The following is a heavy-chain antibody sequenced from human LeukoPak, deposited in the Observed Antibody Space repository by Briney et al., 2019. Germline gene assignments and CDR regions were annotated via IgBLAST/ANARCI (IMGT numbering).Heavy chain of an antibody. D-gene: IGHD3-10*01. J-gene: IGHJ5*02. V-gene: IGHV1-18*01. Sequence: GASVKVSCKASGYTFTSYGISWVRQAPGQGLEWMGWISAYNGNTNYAQKLQGRVTITTDTSTSTAYMELRSLRSDDTAVYYCARDTGEYYGSGSYYKGYNWFDPWGQGRLVTVSS. CDR2: ISAYNGNT. CDR3: ARDTGEYYGSGSYYKGYNWFDP. CDR1: GYTFTSYG.